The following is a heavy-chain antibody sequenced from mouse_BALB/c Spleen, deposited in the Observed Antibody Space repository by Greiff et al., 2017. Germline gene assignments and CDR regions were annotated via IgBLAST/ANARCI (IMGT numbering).Heavy chain of an antibody. D-gene: IGHD2-4*01. V-gene: IGHV5-17*02. J-gene: IGHJ1*01. Sequence: EVQRVESGGGLVQPGGSRKLSCAASGFTFSSFGMHWVRQAPEKGLEWVAYISSGSSTIYYADTVKGRFTISRDNPKNTLFLQMTSLRSEDTAMYYCARGRVITTRWYFDVWGAGTTVTVSS. CDR2: ISSGSSTI. CDR1: GFTFSSFG. CDR3: ARGRVITTRWYFDV.